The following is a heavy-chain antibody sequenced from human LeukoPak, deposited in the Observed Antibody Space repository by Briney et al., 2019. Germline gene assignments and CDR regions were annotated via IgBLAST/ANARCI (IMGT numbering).Heavy chain of an antibody. V-gene: IGHV1-18*01. J-gene: IGHJ3*02. Sequence: GASVKVSCKASGYTFTSYGISWVRQAPGQGLEWMGWISAYNGNTNYAQKLQGRVTMTTDTSTSTAYMELRSLRSDDTAVYYCARDSRYGHYYDSSGYYEQRSDAFDIWGQGTMVTVSS. D-gene: IGHD3-22*01. CDR3: ARDSRYGHYYDSSGYYEQRSDAFDI. CDR2: ISAYNGNT. CDR1: GYTFTSYG.